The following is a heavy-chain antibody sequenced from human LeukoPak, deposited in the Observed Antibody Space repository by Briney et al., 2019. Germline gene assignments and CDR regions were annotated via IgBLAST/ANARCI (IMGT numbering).Heavy chain of an antibody. CDR1: GFSFRSHW. D-gene: IGHD5-24*01. Sequence: GGSLRLSCVGSGFSFRSHWVDWVRQSPGKGLEWVANIKPDGSDKYYVDSARGRFTVSRDNAKNSAFLQMNSLRAEDTAIYYCATISAQTFDIWGQGTLVSVSS. CDR3: ATISAQTFDI. V-gene: IGHV3-7*01. CDR2: IKPDGSDK. J-gene: IGHJ3*02.